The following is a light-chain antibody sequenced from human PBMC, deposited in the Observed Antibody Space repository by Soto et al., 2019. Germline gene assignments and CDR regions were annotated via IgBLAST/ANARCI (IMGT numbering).Light chain of an antibody. Sequence: DSQMTQSPASLSASEGDRVTITCRASQDIRSALVWYQQKPGTAPKRLIYDASSLQSGVPSRFSGSGSGTDFTLTISSLQPEDFATYYCLQHHTYPWTFGQGTKVDIK. CDR3: LQHHTYPWT. J-gene: IGKJ1*01. CDR2: DAS. CDR1: QDIRSA. V-gene: IGKV1-17*01.